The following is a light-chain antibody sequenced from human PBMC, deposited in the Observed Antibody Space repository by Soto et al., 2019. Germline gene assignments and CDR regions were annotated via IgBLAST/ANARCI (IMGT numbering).Light chain of an antibody. V-gene: IGKV1-6*01. J-gene: IGKJ1*01. CDR3: LQDYGDSWT. Sequence: QITQSPSSLSASVGEKIIITCLSSRDVGSDVSWYQQKPGQAPKLLIYAASNLYTGVPSRFSGSRSGTEFTLTISSLQPEDFASYYCLQDYGDSWTFGQGTKVDIK. CDR1: RDVGSD. CDR2: AAS.